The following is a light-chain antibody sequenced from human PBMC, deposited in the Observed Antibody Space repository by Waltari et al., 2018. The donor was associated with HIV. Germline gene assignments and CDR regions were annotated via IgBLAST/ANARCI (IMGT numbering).Light chain of an antibody. CDR2: GAS. V-gene: IGKV1-8*01. CDR1: QGINSY. J-gene: IGKJ1*01. Sequence: AIRMTQSPSSFSASTGDRVTITCLASQGINSYLAWYQQTPWKAPKVLMYGASTLQNGVPSRFSGSGSGTDFTLTISCLQSEDFATYYCQQYYSYPRTFGQGTKVEIK. CDR3: QQYYSYPRT.